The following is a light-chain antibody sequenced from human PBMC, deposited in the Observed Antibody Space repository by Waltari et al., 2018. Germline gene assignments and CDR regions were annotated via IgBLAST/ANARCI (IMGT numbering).Light chain of an antibody. Sequence: QSVLTQPPSASGTPGQRVTISCSGSSSNIGSNTVNWYQQLPGTAPKLLIYSNNQRPPGVPDRFSGSKSGTAASLAIGGLQSEDEAEYYCAAWDDSLNGRWVFGGGTKLTVL. CDR3: AAWDDSLNGRWV. V-gene: IGLV1-44*01. CDR1: SSNIGSNT. J-gene: IGLJ3*02. CDR2: SNN.